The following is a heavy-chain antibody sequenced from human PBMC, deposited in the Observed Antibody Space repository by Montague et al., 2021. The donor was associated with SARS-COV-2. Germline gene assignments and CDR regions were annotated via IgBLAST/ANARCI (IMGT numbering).Heavy chain of an antibody. J-gene: IGHJ6*02. CDR1: GGSISSSIYY. CDR2: IYHSGST. Sequence: SETLSLTCTVSGGSISSSIYYWGWIRQPPGKGLEWIGSIYHSGSTYYNPSLKSRVTISVDTSKNQFSLKLSSVTAADTAVYYCAVNSNYYYYYGMDVWGQGTTVTVSS. D-gene: IGHD4-11*01. CDR3: AVNSNYYYYYGMDV. V-gene: IGHV4-39*07.